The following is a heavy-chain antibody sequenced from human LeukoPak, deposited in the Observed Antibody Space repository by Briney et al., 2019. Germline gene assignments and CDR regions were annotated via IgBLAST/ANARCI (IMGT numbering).Heavy chain of an antibody. Sequence: GRSLRLSCAASGFTFSSYGMHWVRQAPGKGLEWVAVISYDGSNKYYADSVKGRFTISRDNSKNTLYLQMNSLRAEDTAVYCARRSRRTVAFDYWGQGTLVTVSS. CDR3: ARRSRRTVAFDY. J-gene: IGHJ4*02. D-gene: IGHD4-23*01. CDR2: ISYDGSNK. V-gene: IGHV3-30*03. CDR1: GFTFSSYG.